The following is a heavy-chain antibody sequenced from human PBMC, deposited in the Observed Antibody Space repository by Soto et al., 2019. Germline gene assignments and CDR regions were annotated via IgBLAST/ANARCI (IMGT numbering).Heavy chain of an antibody. D-gene: IGHD3-3*01. J-gene: IGHJ4*02. Sequence: QVQLVESGGGVVQPGTSLRVSCGASGFTFSAYVMHWVRQAPGKGLEWVAAISYDGNSEYYAASVKGRFTVSRDNSKNTVFLQMNTLRVEDTAVYYCARAIIQDVEYWGQGTLVTVSS. CDR1: GFTFSAYV. CDR3: ARAIIQDVEY. CDR2: ISYDGNSE. V-gene: IGHV3-30-3*01.